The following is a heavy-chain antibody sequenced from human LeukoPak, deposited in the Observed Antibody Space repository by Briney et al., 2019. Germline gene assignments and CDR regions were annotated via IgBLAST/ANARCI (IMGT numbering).Heavy chain of an antibody. J-gene: IGHJ6*02. V-gene: IGHV3-48*03. D-gene: IGHD3-22*01. CDR2: ISTTGSTV. CDR3: AKVSPHYYEPPQGVDA. Sequence: GGSLRLSCAASGFSFGGYEMNWVRQAPGKGLEWVSYISTTGSTVYYADSVEGRFTISRDNAKDLLYLQMNSLRAEDAAVYYCAKVSPHYYEPPQGVDAGGQGPRVTVSS. CDR1: GFSFGGYE.